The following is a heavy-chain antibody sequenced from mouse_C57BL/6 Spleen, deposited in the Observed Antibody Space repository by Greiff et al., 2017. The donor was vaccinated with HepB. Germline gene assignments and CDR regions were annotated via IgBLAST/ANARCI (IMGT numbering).Heavy chain of an antibody. CDR1: GYTFTSYG. CDR3: APFITTDWYFDV. CDR2: IYPRSGNT. D-gene: IGHD1-1*01. V-gene: IGHV1-81*01. Sequence: VQGVESGAELARPGASVKLSCKASGYTFTSYGISWVKQRTGQGLEWIGEIYPRSGNTYYNEKFKGKATLTADKSSSTAYMELRSLTSEDSAVYFCAPFITTDWYFDVWGTGTTVTVSS. J-gene: IGHJ1*03.